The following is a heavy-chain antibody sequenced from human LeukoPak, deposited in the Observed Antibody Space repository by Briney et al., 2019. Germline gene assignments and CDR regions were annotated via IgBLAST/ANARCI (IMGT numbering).Heavy chain of an antibody. D-gene: IGHD3-3*01. Sequence: GGSLRLSCAASGFTFSSYAMHWVRQAPGKGLEWVAVISYDGSNKYYADSVRGRFTISRDNSNTLYLQMSSLRVEDTAVYYCPLPTLGYWGQGILVTVSS. CDR1: GFTFSSYA. CDR2: ISYDGSNK. J-gene: IGHJ4*02. V-gene: IGHV3-30*14. CDR3: PLPTLGY.